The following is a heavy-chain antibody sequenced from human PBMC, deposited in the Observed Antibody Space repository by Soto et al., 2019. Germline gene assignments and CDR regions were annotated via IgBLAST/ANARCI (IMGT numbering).Heavy chain of an antibody. Sequence: SETLSLTCSVSGGSIDSTNYYWTWIRQLPGKGPEWIGNIYYTGTTFYNPSLKSRLTISMDTSRNQFSLQLTSVTAADTAVYFCARDQGYRDFFTASHYYYHIDVWGQGTTFTVSS. J-gene: IGHJ6*01. D-gene: IGHD2-15*01. CDR1: GGSIDSTNYY. CDR2: IYYTGTT. V-gene: IGHV4-30-4*01. CDR3: ARDQGYRDFFTASHYYYHIDV.